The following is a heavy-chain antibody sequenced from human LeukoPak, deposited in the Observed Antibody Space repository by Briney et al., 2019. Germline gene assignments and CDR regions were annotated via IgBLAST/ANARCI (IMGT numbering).Heavy chain of an antibody. CDR3: ARGPYSSSWSSFQH. D-gene: IGHD6-13*01. CDR2: IIPIFGTA. CDR1: GGTFSSYA. J-gene: IGHJ1*01. Sequence: VASVKVSCKASGGTFSSYAISWVRQAPGQGLEWMGGIIPIFGTANYAQKFQGRVTITADESTSTAYMELSSLRSEDTAVYYCARGPYSSSWSSFQHWGQGTLVTVSS. V-gene: IGHV1-69*13.